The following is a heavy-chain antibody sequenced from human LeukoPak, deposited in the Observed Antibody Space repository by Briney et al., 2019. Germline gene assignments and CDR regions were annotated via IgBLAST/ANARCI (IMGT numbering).Heavy chain of an antibody. CDR3: ARGDDSSGYYIFPLDY. CDR1: GYTFTGYY. CDR2: INPNSGGT. D-gene: IGHD3-22*01. Sequence: GASVKVSCKASGYTFTGYYMHWVRQAPGQGLEWIGWINPNSGGTNYAQKFQGRVTMTRDTSISTAYMELSRLRSDDTAVYYCARGDDSSGYYIFPLDYWGQGTLVTVSS. V-gene: IGHV1-2*02. J-gene: IGHJ4*02.